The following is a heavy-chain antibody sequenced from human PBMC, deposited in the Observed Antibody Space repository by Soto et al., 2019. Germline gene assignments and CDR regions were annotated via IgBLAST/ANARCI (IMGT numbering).Heavy chain of an antibody. V-gene: IGHV3-30-3*01. CDR3: ARARPAAIVDY. Sequence: QVQLVESGGGVVQPGRSLRLSCAASGFTFSSYAMRWVRQAPGKGLERVAVISYDGSNKYYADSVKGRFTISRDNSKNTLYLQMNSLRAEDTAVYYCARARPAAIVDYWGQGTLVTVSS. CDR2: ISYDGSNK. D-gene: IGHD2-2*01. J-gene: IGHJ4*02. CDR1: GFTFSSYA.